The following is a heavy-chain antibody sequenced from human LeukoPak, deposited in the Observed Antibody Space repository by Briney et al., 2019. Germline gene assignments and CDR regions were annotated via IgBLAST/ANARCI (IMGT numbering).Heavy chain of an antibody. CDR2: IVVGSGNT. CDR3: AADIGSGYYRFDY. J-gene: IGHJ4*02. D-gene: IGHD3-9*01. CDR1: GYTFTSYA. Sequence: ASVKVSCKASGYTFTSYAMHWVRQAPGQRLEWMGWIVVGSGNTNYAQKFQERVTITRDMSTSTAYMELSSLRSEDTAVYYCAADIGSGYYRFDYWGQGTLVTVSS. V-gene: IGHV1-58*02.